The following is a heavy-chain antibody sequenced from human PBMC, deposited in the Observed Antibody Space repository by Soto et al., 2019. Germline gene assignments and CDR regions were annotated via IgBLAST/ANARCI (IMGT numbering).Heavy chain of an antibody. CDR3: AKDPYSSGWYVDY. J-gene: IGHJ4*02. Sequence: QAQLVESGGGVVQPGRSLRLSCAASGFTFSSYGMHWVRQAPGKGLEWVAVISYDGSNKYYADSVKGRFTISRDNSKNTLYLQMNSLRAEDTAVYYCAKDPYSSGWYVDYWGQGTLVTVSS. V-gene: IGHV3-30*18. D-gene: IGHD6-19*01. CDR1: GFTFSSYG. CDR2: ISYDGSNK.